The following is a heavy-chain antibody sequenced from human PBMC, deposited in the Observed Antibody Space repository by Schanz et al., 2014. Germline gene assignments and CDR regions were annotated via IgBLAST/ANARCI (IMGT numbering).Heavy chain of an antibody. J-gene: IGHJ4*02. CDR1: GYTFTSHG. D-gene: IGHD6-19*01. V-gene: IGHV1-18*01. CDR3: ARGGYSSGWYDRDIAHFDY. CDR2: ITAYNGNT. Sequence: QVQLVQSGDEVKKPGASVKVSCKASGYTFTSHGISWVRQAPGQGLEWMGWITAYNGNTNYAQKLQGRVTMTTDTATSTAYMELRSLRSDDTAVYYCARGGYSSGWYDRDIAHFDYGGQGTLVTVSS.